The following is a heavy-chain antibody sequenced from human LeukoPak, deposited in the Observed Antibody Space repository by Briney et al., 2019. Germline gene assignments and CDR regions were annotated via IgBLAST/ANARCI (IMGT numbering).Heavy chain of an antibody. V-gene: IGHV5-51*01. CDR2: IYPGDSNT. D-gene: IGHD2-15*01. CDR1: GYTFTSYW. Sequence: GESLKISCQGSGYTFTSYWIGWVRQMPGKGLGWRGIIYPGDSNTRYSPSFQGQVTISADKSISTAYLQWSSLKASDTAMYYCARRSEGGKLKYWGQGTLVTVSS. CDR3: ARRSEGGKLKY. J-gene: IGHJ4*02.